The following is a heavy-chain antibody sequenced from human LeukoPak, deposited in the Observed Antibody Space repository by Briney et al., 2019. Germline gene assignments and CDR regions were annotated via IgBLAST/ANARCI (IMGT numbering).Heavy chain of an antibody. Sequence: ASVKVPCKASGYTFTSYGISWVRQAPGQGLEWMGWISAYNGNTNYAQKLQGRVTMTTDTSTSTAYMELRSLRSDDTAVYYCARLESGYDYGPVDYWGQGTLVTVSS. V-gene: IGHV1-18*04. J-gene: IGHJ4*02. CDR2: ISAYNGNT. CDR1: GYTFTSYG. D-gene: IGHD5-12*01. CDR3: ARLESGYDYGPVDY.